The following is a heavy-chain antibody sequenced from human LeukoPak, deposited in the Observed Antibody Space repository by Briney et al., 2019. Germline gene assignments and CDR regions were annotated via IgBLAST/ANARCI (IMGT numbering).Heavy chain of an antibody. D-gene: IGHD3-16*01. CDR3: ARRGGPNYYYMDV. J-gene: IGHJ6*03. Sequence: GGSLRLSCAASGFTFSSHWMHWVRQAPGKGLVWVSHINSDGSSTSYADSVKGRFSISRDNAKNSLYLQMNSLRAEDTAVYYCARRGGPNYYYMDVWGKGTTVTISS. CDR2: INSDGSST. CDR1: GFTFSSHW. V-gene: IGHV3-74*01.